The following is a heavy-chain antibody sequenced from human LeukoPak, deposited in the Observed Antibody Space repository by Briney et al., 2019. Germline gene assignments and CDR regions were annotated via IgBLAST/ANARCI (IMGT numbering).Heavy chain of an antibody. Sequence: GASVKISCKASGYSFRNHDINWVRQAPGQGLEWMGLMNPNNGNAGYAQKFQGRVTMTRNISISTAYMELRSLMSDDTAVYYCARTPFDSWGQGTLVTVSS. CDR3: ARTPFDS. J-gene: IGHJ4*02. CDR2: MNPNNGNA. CDR1: GYSFRNHD. V-gene: IGHV1-8*01. D-gene: IGHD2-15*01.